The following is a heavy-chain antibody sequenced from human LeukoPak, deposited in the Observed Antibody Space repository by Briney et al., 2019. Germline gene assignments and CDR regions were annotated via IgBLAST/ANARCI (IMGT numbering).Heavy chain of an antibody. CDR1: GGSISSYY. Sequence: SETLSLTRSVSGGSISSYYWSWIRQSPGKGLEWIGYIYYSGSTNYNPSLKSRVTISVDTSKNQFSLKLSSVTAADTAVYYCARDRVHCSSTSCWVGYFDYWGQGTLVTVSS. CDR3: ARDRVHCSSTSCWVGYFDY. D-gene: IGHD2-2*01. CDR2: IYYSGST. J-gene: IGHJ4*02. V-gene: IGHV4-59*01.